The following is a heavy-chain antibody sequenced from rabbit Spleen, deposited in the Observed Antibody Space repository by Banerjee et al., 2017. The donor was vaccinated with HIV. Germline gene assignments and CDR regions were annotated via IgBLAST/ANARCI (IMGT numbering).Heavy chain of an antibody. CDR2: IDPVFGVT. D-gene: IGHD2-1*01. V-gene: IGHV1S7*01. CDR1: GFTLSSYY. Sequence: HLKESGGGLVQPGGSLKLSCKASGFTLSSYYMNWVRQAPGKGLEWIGYIDPVFGVTVYANWVNGRFTISRDNAQSTLYLQLNSLTAADTATYFCVRGHGDYGDAFRLWGPGTLVTVS. J-gene: IGHJ4*01. CDR3: VRGHGDYGDAFRL.